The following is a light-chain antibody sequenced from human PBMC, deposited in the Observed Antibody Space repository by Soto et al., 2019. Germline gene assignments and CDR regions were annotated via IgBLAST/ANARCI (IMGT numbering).Light chain of an antibody. CDR1: QSVSNN. CDR2: GAS. CDR3: QQYNNWPPWT. Sequence: EIVMMQSPATLSVSPGERATLSCRASQSVSNNLAWYQQKPGQAPRLLISGASTRATGIPARFSGSGSGTEFTLTISSLQSEDFAVYYCQQYNNWPPWTFGQGTKVEIK. V-gene: IGKV3-15*01. J-gene: IGKJ1*01.